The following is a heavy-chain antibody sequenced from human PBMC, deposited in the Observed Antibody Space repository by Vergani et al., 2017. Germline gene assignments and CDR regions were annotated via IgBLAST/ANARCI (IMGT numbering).Heavy chain of an antibody. CDR1: GLPFISTS. CDR3: ARDHYSGSYSHY. Sequence: EVQLVELGGGLVQPGGSLGLPCAAPGLPFISTSISWVRQAPGKGLEWVSVIYSGGSTYYADSVKGRFTISRDNSKNTLYLQMNSLRAEDTAVYYCARDHYSGSYSHYWGQGTLVTVSS. CDR2: IYSGGST. J-gene: IGHJ4*02. V-gene: IGHV3-66*02. D-gene: IGHD1-26*01.